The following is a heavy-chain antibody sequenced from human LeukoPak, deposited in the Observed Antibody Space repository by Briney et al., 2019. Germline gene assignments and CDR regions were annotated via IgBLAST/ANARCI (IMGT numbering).Heavy chain of an antibody. V-gene: IGHV3-30-3*01. D-gene: IGHD3-9*01. CDR3: AKGSRGYDILTGYYPPGWYFDL. CDR2: ISYDGSNK. Sequence: GRSLRLSCAASGFTFSSYAMHWVRQAPGKGLEWVAVISYDGSNKYYADSVKGRFTISRDNSKNTLYLQMNSLRAEDTAVYYCAKGSRGYDILTGYYPPGWYFDLWGRGTLVTVSS. CDR1: GFTFSSYA. J-gene: IGHJ2*01.